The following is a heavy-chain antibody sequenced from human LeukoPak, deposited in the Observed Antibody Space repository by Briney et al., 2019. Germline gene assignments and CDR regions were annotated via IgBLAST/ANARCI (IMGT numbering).Heavy chain of an antibody. CDR2: IRGGGVTT. V-gene: IGHV3-23*01. CDR1: GFIFSSYA. CDR3: ARDRLELRSYYYYMDV. J-gene: IGHJ6*03. Sequence: GGSLRLSCAASGFIFSSYAMTWVRQAPGKGLEWVSTIRGGGVTTDYAESVKGRFTISRDNSKNTLYLQMNSLRAEDTAVYYCARDRLELRSYYYYMDVWGKGTTVTVSS. D-gene: IGHD1-7*01.